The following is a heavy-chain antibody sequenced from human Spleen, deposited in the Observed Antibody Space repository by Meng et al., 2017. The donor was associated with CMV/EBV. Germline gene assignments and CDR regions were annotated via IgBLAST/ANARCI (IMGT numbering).Heavy chain of an antibody. Sequence: ASVKVSCKASGGTFSSYAISWVRQAPGQGLEWMGKINPSGGSTVYAQQFQGRVTMTRDTSTYTVYMELSSLRSEDTAVYYCARAGLYSPSTTSYYYGMDVWGQGTTVTVSS. CDR2: INPSGGST. CDR3: ARAGLYSPSTTSYYYGMDV. CDR1: GGTFSSYA. D-gene: IGHD1-14*01. V-gene: IGHV1-46*01. J-gene: IGHJ6*02.